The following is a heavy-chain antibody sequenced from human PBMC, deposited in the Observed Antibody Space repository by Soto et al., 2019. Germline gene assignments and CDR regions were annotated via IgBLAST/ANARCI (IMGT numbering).Heavy chain of an antibody. CDR1: GFTFTSYW. D-gene: IGHD1-26*01. J-gene: IGHJ3*02. Sequence: PGGSLRLSCAASGFTFTSYWTQWVRQAPGKGLVWVSHIKSDGSSTNYADSVKGRFTISRDNAKNTLYLQMNSLRAEDTAMYYCASWSRSNAFDIWGQGTMVTVSS. CDR2: IKSDGSST. V-gene: IGHV3-74*01. CDR3: ASWSRSNAFDI.